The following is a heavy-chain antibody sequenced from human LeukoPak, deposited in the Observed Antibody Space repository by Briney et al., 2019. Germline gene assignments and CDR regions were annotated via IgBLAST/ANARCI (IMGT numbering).Heavy chain of an antibody. CDR3: ASSGGSSSWYGDAFDI. J-gene: IGHJ3*02. D-gene: IGHD6-13*01. Sequence: PSETLSLTCTVSGGSISSGSYYWSWIRQPAGKGLEWIGRIYTSGSTNYNPSLKSRVTISVDTSKNQFSLKLSSVTAADTAVYYCASSGGSSSWYGDAFDIWGQGTMVTVSS. V-gene: IGHV4-61*02. CDR1: GGSISSGSYY. CDR2: IYTSGST.